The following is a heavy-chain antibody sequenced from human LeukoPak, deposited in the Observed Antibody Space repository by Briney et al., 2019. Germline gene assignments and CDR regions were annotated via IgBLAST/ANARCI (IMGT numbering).Heavy chain of an antibody. J-gene: IGHJ4*02. CDR2: ISPTSSTI. CDR3: ARWGDSSSYPPY. V-gene: IGHV3-48*04. CDR1: GFTFSSYA. D-gene: IGHD3-22*01. Sequence: SGGSLRLSCAASGFTFSSYAMNWVRQAPGKGLEWLSYISPTSSTIYYADSVKGRFTISRDNAKSSLYLQMNSLRAEDTAVYYCARWGDSSSYPPYWGQGTLVTVSS.